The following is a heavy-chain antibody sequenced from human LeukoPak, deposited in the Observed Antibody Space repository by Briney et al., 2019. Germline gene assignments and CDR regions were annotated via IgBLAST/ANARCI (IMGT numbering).Heavy chain of an antibody. CDR1: GFTFSRYA. CDR3: VKDVGGSYAFDY. CDR2: INDNGGRT. V-gene: IGHV3-64D*09. J-gene: IGHJ4*02. D-gene: IGHD1-26*01. Sequence: GGSLRLSCSASGFTFSRYAMHWVRQAPGKGLEYVSGINDNGGRTHYGDSVKGRFSISRDNSKNTLHLQMSTLRAEDTALYYCVKDVGGSYAFDYWGQGFLVTVAS.